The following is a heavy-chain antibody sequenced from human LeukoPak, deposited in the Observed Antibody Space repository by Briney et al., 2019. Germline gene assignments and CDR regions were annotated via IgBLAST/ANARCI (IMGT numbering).Heavy chain of an antibody. Sequence: SETLSLTCTVSGGSTSSGSYYWSWIRQPAGKGLEWIGRIYTSGSTNYNPSLKSRVTISVDTSKNQFSLKLSSVTAADTAVYYCARESSIVVVPAAIPRAFDIWGQGTMVTVSS. CDR2: IYTSGST. CDR1: GGSTSSGSYY. CDR3: ARESSIVVVPAAIPRAFDI. D-gene: IGHD2-2*02. J-gene: IGHJ3*02. V-gene: IGHV4-61*02.